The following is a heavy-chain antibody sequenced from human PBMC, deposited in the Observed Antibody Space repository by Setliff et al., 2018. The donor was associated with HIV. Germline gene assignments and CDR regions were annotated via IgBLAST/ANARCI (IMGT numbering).Heavy chain of an antibody. Sequence: GGSLRLSCAASGFNVNNKYMSWVRQAPGKGLEWVSIIYSDDYTKYADSVKGRFTISRDNSKNTLYLQMNSLRAEDTAVYYCARDPKYYYGSGRGFDYWGQGTLVTVSS. CDR1: GFNVNNKY. D-gene: IGHD3-10*01. CDR3: ARDPKYYYGSGRGFDY. J-gene: IGHJ4*02. CDR2: IYSDDYT. V-gene: IGHV3-66*02.